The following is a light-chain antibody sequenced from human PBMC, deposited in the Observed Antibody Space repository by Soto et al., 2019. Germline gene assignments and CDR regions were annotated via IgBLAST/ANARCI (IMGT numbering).Light chain of an antibody. Sequence: EIVLTQAPWSLCLSLGGRATLSYRASQSVSSSFLAWYQQKAGQAPRLLIYGASRRATGIPDRFSGSGSGTDFTLSISRLEPEHFTAYYCQQYVSSPWRFGQGTKVDIK. CDR3: QQYVSSPWR. CDR2: GAS. CDR1: QSVSSSF. V-gene: IGKV3-20*01. J-gene: IGKJ1*01.